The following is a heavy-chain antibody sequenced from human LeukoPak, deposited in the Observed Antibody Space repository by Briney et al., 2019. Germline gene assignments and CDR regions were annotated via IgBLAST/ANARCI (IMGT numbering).Heavy chain of an antibody. D-gene: IGHD2-2*01. CDR3: AREAVVPAASLWD. V-gene: IGHV4-61*02. Sequence: SETLSLTCTVSGGSISSGSYYWSWIRQPAGKGLEWIGRIYTSGSTNYNPSLKSRVTISVDTSKNQFSLKLSSVTAADTAVYYCAREAVVPAASLWDWGQGTLVTVSS. J-gene: IGHJ4*02. CDR1: GGSISSGSYY. CDR2: IYTSGST.